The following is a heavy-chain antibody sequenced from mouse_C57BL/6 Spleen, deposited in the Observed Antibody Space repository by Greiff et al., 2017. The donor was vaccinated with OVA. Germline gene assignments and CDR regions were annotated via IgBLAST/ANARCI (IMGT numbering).Heavy chain of an antibody. CDR2: ISSGSSTI. Sequence: EVMLVESGGGLVKPGGSLKLSCAASGFTFSDYGMHWVRQAPEKGLEWVAYISSGSSTIYYADTVKGRFTISRDNAKNTLFRQMTSLRSEDTAMYYCARGYYGSYAMDYWGQGTSVTVSS. CDR3: ARGYYGSYAMDY. D-gene: IGHD1-1*01. V-gene: IGHV5-17*01. J-gene: IGHJ4*01. CDR1: GFTFSDYG.